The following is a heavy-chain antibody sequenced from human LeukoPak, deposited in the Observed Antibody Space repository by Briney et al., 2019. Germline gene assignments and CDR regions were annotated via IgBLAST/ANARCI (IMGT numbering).Heavy chain of an antibody. J-gene: IGHJ6*03. CDR3: ARCIRGVIGYYYYMDV. D-gene: IGHD3-10*01. Sequence: ASVKVSCKASGYSFSNYGISWVRQAPGQGLEWMGWISAYNDLTKYAEKLQGRVTMTTDTSTSAAYMELRSLRSDDTAVYYCARCIRGVIGYYYYMDVWGKGTTVTVSS. V-gene: IGHV1-18*01. CDR2: ISAYNDLT. CDR1: GYSFSNYG.